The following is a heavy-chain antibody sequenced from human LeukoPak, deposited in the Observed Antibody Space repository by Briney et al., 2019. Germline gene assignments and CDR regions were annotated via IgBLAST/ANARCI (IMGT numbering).Heavy chain of an antibody. CDR1: GYTFTSYD. J-gene: IGHJ5*02. CDR2: MNPNSGNT. D-gene: IGHD3-3*01. Sequence: ASVKVSCKASGYTFTSYDINWVRQATGQVLEWMGWMNPNSGNTGYAQKFQGRVTMTRNTSISTAYMELSSLRSEDTAVYYCARDLNYDFRSGYFPFATNWFDPWGQGTLVTVSS. V-gene: IGHV1-8*01. CDR3: ARDLNYDFRSGYFPFATNWFDP.